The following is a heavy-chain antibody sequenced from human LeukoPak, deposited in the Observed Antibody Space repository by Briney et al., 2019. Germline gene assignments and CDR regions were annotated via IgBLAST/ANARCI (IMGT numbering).Heavy chain of an antibody. CDR3: ARGYCSSTSCYAGY. CDR1: GFTFGSYA. CDR2: ISYDGSNK. Sequence: GGSLRLSCAASGFTFGSYAMHWVRQAPGKGLEWVAVISYDGSNKYYADSVKGRFTISRDNSKNTLYLQMNSLRAEDTAVYYCARGYCSSTSCYAGYWGQGTLVTVSS. J-gene: IGHJ4*02. V-gene: IGHV3-30*04. D-gene: IGHD2-2*01.